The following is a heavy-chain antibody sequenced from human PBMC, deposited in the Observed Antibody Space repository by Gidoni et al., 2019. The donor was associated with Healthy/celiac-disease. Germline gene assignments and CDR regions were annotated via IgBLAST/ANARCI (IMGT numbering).Heavy chain of an antibody. Sequence: VQLPASGPGPVKPSETLSLTCTVSGSSLRSGYYWGWIRPPPGQGLERIGSIYHSGSTYYNPSRKGRVTITVDTPKNRFSPKLSSVTAADAAVYYCARDNRKPNVDEWGYWGQGTLVTVSS. CDR2: IYHSGST. D-gene: IGHD2-8*01. CDR3: ARDNRKPNVDEWGY. CDR1: GSSLRSGYY. J-gene: IGHJ4*02. V-gene: IGHV4-38-2*02.